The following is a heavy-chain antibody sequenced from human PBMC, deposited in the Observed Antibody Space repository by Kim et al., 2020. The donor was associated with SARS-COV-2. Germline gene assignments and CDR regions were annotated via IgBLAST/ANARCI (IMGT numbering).Heavy chain of an antibody. CDR2: ISYDGSNK. CDR1: GFTFSSYA. J-gene: IGHJ4*02. Sequence: GGSLRLSCAASGFTFSSYAMHWVRQAPGKGLEWVAVISYDGSNKYYADSVKGRFTISRDNSKNTLYLQMNSLRAEDTAVYYCARDSLDIVVVVAATLDYWGQGTLVTVSS. CDR3: ARDSLDIVVVVAATLDY. D-gene: IGHD2-15*01. V-gene: IGHV3-30*04.